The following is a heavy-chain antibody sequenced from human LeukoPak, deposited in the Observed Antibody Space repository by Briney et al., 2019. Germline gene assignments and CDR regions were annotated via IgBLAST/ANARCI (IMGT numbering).Heavy chain of an antibody. J-gene: IGHJ4*02. CDR2: IYYRGST. CDR1: GGSISSYF. V-gene: IGHV4-59*01. CDR3: ARTPTYYGSATYLDY. Sequence: SDTLSLTCTVSGGSISSYFWSLLRQPPGKGLGWIGYIYYRGSTNYNPSLKSRVTISLDTSKNQFSLKLSSLTAADTAVYYCARTPTYYGSATYLDYWGQGTLVTVSS. D-gene: IGHD3-10*01.